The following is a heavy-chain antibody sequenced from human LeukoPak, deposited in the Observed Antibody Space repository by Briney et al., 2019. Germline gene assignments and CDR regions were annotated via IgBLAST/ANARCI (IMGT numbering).Heavy chain of an antibody. Sequence: SETLSLTCTASGDSISSRNYYWSWVRQPAGQGLEWMGRIYTSGSTYYSPSFQSRLTISMHTSQNQFSLKLTSVTAADTAIYFWARGISMVRGVTVPFMDVWGKGITVTISS. D-gene: IGHD3-10*01. CDR1: GDSISSRNYY. V-gene: IGHV4-61*02. CDR2: IYTSGST. J-gene: IGHJ6*03. CDR3: ARGISMVRGVTVPFMDV.